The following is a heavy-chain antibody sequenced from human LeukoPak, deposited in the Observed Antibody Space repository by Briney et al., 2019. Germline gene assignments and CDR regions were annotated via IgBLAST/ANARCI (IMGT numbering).Heavy chain of an antibody. D-gene: IGHD3-22*01. CDR3: AKGLTTGHYFDP. V-gene: IGHV3-23*01. Sequence: GGSLRLSCAASGFTFSGYAMSWVRQAPGKGLEWISAIGDSGGYAMYADSVQGRFTISRDNSKNTLSLQMNSLRADDTAVYYCAKGLTTGHYFDPWGQGTLVTVSS. CDR2: IGDSGGYA. J-gene: IGHJ5*02. CDR1: GFTFSGYA.